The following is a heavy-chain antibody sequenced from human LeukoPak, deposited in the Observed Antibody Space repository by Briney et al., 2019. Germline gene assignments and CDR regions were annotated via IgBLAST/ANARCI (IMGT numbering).Heavy chain of an antibody. CDR2: IYYSGST. J-gene: IGHJ4*02. Sequence: SETLSLTCTVSGGSISSYYWSWIRQPPGKGLEWIGYIYYSGSTNYNPSLKSRVTISIDTSKNQFSLKLSSVTAADTAVYYCARRFIAAAGTVLDYWGQGTLVTVSS. D-gene: IGHD6-13*01. CDR1: GGSISSYY. V-gene: IGHV4-59*08. CDR3: ARRFIAAAGTVLDY.